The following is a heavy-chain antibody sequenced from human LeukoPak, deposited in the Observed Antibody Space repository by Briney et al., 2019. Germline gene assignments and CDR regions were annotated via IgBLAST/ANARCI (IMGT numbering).Heavy chain of an antibody. CDR1: GGTFSSYG. Sequence: GASVKVSCRASGGTFSSYGISWVRPAPGQGLERMGGIIPIFGTANYAQKFQGRVTITADESTSTAYMELSSLRSEDTAVYYCASYINSINFDDWGQGTLVTVSS. V-gene: IGHV1-69*13. D-gene: IGHD4-11*01. CDR3: ASYINSINFDD. CDR2: IIPIFGTA. J-gene: IGHJ4*02.